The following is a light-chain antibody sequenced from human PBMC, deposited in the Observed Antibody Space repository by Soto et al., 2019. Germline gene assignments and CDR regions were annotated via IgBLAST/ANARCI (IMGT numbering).Light chain of an antibody. CDR1: QSISSW. CDR3: QYYNDYCWT. Sequence: DIQLTQSPSTLSASVGDRVTITCRASQSISSWLAWYQQKPGKAPNLLIYKTSNLESGVPSRFSGSGSGTEFTLTISSLLPDDFATYYCQYYNDYCWTFGQGTKVEIK. J-gene: IGKJ1*01. CDR2: KTS. V-gene: IGKV1-5*03.